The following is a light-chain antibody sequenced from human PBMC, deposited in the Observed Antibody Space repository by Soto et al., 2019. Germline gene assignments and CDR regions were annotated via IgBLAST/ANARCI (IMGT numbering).Light chain of an antibody. V-gene: IGKV1-5*01. CDR3: QQYNDDSPWT. CDR2: DAS. Sequence: TQMTQSPSTLSASVGDRVTITCRASQSVSKWLAWYQQKPGKAPNLLIYDASNLESGVPSRFSGSGSGTEFTLTISSLRPNDFAPYYCQQYNDDSPWTFGQGTKVDIK. J-gene: IGKJ1*01. CDR1: QSVSKW.